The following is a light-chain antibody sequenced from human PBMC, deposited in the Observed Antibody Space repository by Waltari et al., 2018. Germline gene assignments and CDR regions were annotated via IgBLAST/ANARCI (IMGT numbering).Light chain of an antibody. V-gene: IGLV2-14*03. CDR2: DLS. Sequence: CYHQLPGKVPRLIIYDLSARLSGVSNRFSGSKSGSTASLTVSGLQAEDEGLFYCSAYTSRGTLQFGGGTRVTVL. CDR3: SAYTSRGTLQ. J-gene: IGLJ2*01.